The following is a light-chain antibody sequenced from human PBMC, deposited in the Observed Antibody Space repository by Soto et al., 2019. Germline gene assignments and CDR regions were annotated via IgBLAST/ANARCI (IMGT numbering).Light chain of an antibody. CDR1: QSVSSY. CDR2: VAS. J-gene: IGKJ1*01. CDR3: QQLKECPPR. Sequence: EMVMTQSPATLSVSPGERVTLSCRASQSVSSYLAWYQQKPGQPPRLLIYVASTRAAGLPARFSGSESGTEFTLTISRLKCEDFVVYYCQQLKECPPRFGQGIKVEIK. V-gene: IGKV3-15*01.